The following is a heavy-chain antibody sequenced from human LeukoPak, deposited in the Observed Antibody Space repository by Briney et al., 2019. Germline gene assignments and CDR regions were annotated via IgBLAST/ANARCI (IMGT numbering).Heavy chain of an antibody. CDR3: ARSSIAAAGNVWFDP. Sequence: PSETLSLTCAVYGGSFSGYYWSWIRQPAGKGLEWIGRIYTSGSTNYNPSLKSRVTMSVDTFKNQFSLKLSSVTAADTAVYYCARSSIAAAGNVWFDPWGQGTLVTVSS. D-gene: IGHD6-13*01. CDR2: IYTSGST. V-gene: IGHV4-59*10. J-gene: IGHJ5*02. CDR1: GGSFSGYY.